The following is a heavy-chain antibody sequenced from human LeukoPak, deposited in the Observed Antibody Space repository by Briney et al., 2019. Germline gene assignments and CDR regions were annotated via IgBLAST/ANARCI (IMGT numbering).Heavy chain of an antibody. CDR2: ISAYNGNT. J-gene: IGHJ6*02. D-gene: IGHD3-10*01. V-gene: IGHV1-18*04. Sequence: GASVKVSCKVSGYTFTGYYMHWVRQAPGQGLEWMGWISAYNGNTNYAQKLQGRVTMITDTSTSTAYMELRSLRSDDTAVYYCARAGPFDYYGSGRAPEYYGMDVWGQGTTVTVSS. CDR1: GYTFTGYY. CDR3: ARAGPFDYYGSGRAPEYYGMDV.